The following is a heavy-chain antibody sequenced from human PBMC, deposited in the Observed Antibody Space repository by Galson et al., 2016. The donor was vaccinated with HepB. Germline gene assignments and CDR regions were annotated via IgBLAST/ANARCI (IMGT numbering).Heavy chain of an antibody. CDR2: INRDGSVT. Sequence: SLRLSCAGSGFTFSSYWMTWVRQAPGKGLEWVANINRDGSVTHYVDSVEGRFTISRDNAKNSLFLQMNNLRAEDTAVYYCARDPGFRNGMNVWGQGTTVTVSS. V-gene: IGHV3-7*03. CDR3: ARDPGFRNGMNV. CDR1: GFTFSSYW. J-gene: IGHJ6*02.